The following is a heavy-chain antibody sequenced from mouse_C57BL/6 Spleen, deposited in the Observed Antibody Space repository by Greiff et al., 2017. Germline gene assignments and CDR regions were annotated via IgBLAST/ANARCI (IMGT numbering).Heavy chain of an antibody. D-gene: IGHD2-4*01. V-gene: IGHV1-82*01. CDR3: ACYDYDSWFAY. J-gene: IGHJ3*01. Sequence: QVQLQQSGPELVKPGASVKISCKASGYAFSSSWMNWVKQRPGKGLEWIGRIYPGDGDTNYNGKFKGKATLTADKSSSTAYMQLSSLTSEDSAVYFCACYDYDSWFAYWGQGTLVTVSA. CDR2: IYPGDGDT. CDR1: GYAFSSSW.